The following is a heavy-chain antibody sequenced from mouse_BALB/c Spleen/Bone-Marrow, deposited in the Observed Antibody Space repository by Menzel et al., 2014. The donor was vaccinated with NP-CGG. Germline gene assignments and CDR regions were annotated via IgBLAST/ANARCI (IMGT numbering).Heavy chain of an antibody. CDR3: ARRGNYGHAMDY. J-gene: IGHJ4*01. CDR2: INPNNGGT. Sequence: VQLQQSGPEVVKPGASVKIPCKTSGYTFTDYNVDWVKQSQGKSLEWIGDINPNNGGTIYNQKFKGKATLTVDKSSSTAYRELRSLTSEDTAVYYCARRGNYGHAMDYWGQGTSVTVSS. V-gene: IGHV1-18*01. CDR1: GYTFTDYN. D-gene: IGHD1-1*02.